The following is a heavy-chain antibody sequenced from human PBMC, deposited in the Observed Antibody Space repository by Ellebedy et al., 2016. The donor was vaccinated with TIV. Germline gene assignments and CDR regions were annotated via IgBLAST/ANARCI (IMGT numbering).Heavy chain of an antibody. Sequence: SETLSLTXAVYGGSFSDYYWSWIRQPPGKGLEWIGEIDHSGNTNYNPSLKSRVTMSVDTSKNQFSLKLRSVTTADTAIYYCARERGYCSRDNCIHDAFDIWGVGTNVTVSS. CDR3: ARERGYCSRDNCIHDAFDI. V-gene: IGHV4-34*01. D-gene: IGHD2-15*01. CDR2: IDHSGNT. CDR1: GGSFSDYY. J-gene: IGHJ3*02.